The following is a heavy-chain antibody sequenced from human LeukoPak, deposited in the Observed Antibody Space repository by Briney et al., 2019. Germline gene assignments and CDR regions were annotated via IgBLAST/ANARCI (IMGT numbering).Heavy chain of an antibody. V-gene: IGHV1-18*01. D-gene: IGHD6-6*01. CDR2: ISAYNGNT. CDR3: ARGRKSSSSYYYYYYYMDV. Sequence: GASVKVSCKASGYTFTSYGISWVRQAPGQGLEWMGWISAYNGNTNYAQKLQGRVTMTTDTSTSTAYMELGSLRSDDTAVYYCARGRKSSSSYYYYYYYMDVWGKGTTVTVSS. J-gene: IGHJ6*03. CDR1: GYTFTSYG.